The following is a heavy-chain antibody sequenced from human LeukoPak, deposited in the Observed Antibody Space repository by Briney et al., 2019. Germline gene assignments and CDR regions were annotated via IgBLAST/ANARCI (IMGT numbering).Heavy chain of an antibody. D-gene: IGHD6-13*01. V-gene: IGHV3-30*02. J-gene: IGHJ4*02. CDR2: IRYDGSNK. CDR3: AKDRVTGRQQLRSLALSARSGYYFDY. Sequence: GGSLRLSCAASGFTFSSYSMNWVRQAPGKGLEWVSFIRYDGSNKYYADSVKGRFTISRDNSKNTLYLQMNSLRAEDTAVYYCAKDRVTGRQQLRSLALSARSGYYFDYWGQGTLVTVSS. CDR1: GFTFSSYS.